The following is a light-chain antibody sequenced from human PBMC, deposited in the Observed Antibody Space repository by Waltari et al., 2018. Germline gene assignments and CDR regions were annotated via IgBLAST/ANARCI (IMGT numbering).Light chain of an antibody. J-gene: IGKJ1*01. CDR1: QSVSRA. V-gene: IGKV3-20*01. CDR3: QHYVRLPVT. CDR2: GAS. Sequence: EIVLTQSPGTLSLSPGERVTLSCRASQSVSRALAWYQQKPGQAPRLLISGASSRATGSPDRFSGSGSGTDFSLTISRLEPEDVAVYYCQHYVRLPVTFGQGTKVEIK.